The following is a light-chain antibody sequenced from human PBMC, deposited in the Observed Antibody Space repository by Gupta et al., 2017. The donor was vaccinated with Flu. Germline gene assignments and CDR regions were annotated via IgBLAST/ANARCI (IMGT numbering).Light chain of an antibody. CDR3: QQYGSSPLT. CDR1: QSVSSIY. J-gene: IGKJ4*01. CDR2: GAS. V-gene: IGKV3-20*01. Sequence: ERATLSCRASQSVSSIYLAWYQQQPGQAPRLLIYGASSRATGIPDRFSGSGSGTDFTLTISRLEPEDFAVYYCQQYGSSPLTFGGGTKVEI.